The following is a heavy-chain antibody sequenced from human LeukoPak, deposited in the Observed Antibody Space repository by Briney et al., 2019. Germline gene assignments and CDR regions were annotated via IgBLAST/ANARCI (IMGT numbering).Heavy chain of an antibody. CDR1: GGTLTSNDYY. J-gene: IGHJ4*02. D-gene: IGHD3-22*01. CDR2: ISYSGAI. Sequence: SETLSLTCTVSGGTLTSNDYYWGFIRQPPGKGLEWIGSISYSGAIYHNPSLKSRVTISVDTSKNQFSLKLSSVTAADTAVYYCARGLGYYDSSVGYWGQGTLVTVSS. V-gene: IGHV4-39*07. CDR3: ARGLGYYDSSVGY.